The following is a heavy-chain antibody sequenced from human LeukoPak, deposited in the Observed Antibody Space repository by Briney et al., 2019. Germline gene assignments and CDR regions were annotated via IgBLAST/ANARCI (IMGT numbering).Heavy chain of an antibody. CDR2: ISFRGTNT. Sequence: GGSLRLSCAASGFTFSSYAMNWVRQAPGKGLEWVSAISFRGTNTYYADSVKGRFTISRDNSKNTLYLQMNSLRAEDTAVYFCAKEVKAATNWFDPWGQGTLVTVSS. CDR1: GFTFSSYA. J-gene: IGHJ5*02. V-gene: IGHV3-23*01. D-gene: IGHD6-25*01. CDR3: AKEVKAATNWFDP.